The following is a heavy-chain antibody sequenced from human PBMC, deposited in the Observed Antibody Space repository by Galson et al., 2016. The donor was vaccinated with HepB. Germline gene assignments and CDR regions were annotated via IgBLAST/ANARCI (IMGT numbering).Heavy chain of an antibody. CDR2: ISTTIRTI. J-gene: IGHJ3*01. D-gene: IGHD6-6*01. Sequence: SLRLSCAGSGFAFSNSGINWVRQAPGKGLQWISYISTTIRTIYYADSVMGRFTISRDNAKNSVYLQMNSLRDDDTAVYYCARELVRSAFDLWGQGTMVTVSS. CDR1: GFAFSNSG. CDR3: ARELVRSAFDL. V-gene: IGHV3-48*02.